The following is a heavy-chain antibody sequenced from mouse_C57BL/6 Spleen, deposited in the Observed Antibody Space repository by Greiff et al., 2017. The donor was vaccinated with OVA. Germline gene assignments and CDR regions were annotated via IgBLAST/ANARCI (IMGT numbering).Heavy chain of an antibody. J-gene: IGHJ2*01. CDR2: INPNNGGT. D-gene: IGHD4-1*01. CDR1: GYTFTDYN. V-gene: IGHV1-18*01. CDR3: AREGAKSGTFGYCDY. Sequence: EVQLQQSGPELVKPGASVKIPCKASGYTFTDYNMDWVKQSHGKSLEWIGDINPNNGGTIYNQKFKGKATLTVAKSSRTAYIELRSLTSEDTAVYYCAREGAKSGTFGYCDYWGQGTTLTVSS.